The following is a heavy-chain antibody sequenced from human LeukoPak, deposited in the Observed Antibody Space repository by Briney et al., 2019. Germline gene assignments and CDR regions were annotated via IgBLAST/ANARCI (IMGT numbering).Heavy chain of an antibody. CDR1: GGSISSGSYY. Sequence: SQTLSLTCTVSGGSISSGSYYWSWIRQPAGNGLEWIGRIYTSGSTNYNPSLKSRVTISVDTSKNQFSLKLSSVTAADTAVYYCARGEYGDYRNWGQGTLVTVSS. D-gene: IGHD4-17*01. J-gene: IGHJ4*02. CDR2: IYTSGST. V-gene: IGHV4-61*02. CDR3: ARGEYGDYRN.